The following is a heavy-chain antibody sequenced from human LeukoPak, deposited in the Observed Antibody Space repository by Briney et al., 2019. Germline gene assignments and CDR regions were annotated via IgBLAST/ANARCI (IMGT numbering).Heavy chain of an antibody. Sequence: SETLSLTCTVSGGSISSSSYYWGWIRQPPGKGLEWIGSIYYSGSTYYNPSLKSRVTISVDTSKNQFSLKLSSVTAADTAVYYCARLEVDTAMRRGGFDYWGQGTLVTVSS. CDR3: ARLEVDTAMRRGGFDY. D-gene: IGHD5-18*01. CDR1: GGSISSSSYY. V-gene: IGHV4-39*07. J-gene: IGHJ4*02. CDR2: IYYSGST.